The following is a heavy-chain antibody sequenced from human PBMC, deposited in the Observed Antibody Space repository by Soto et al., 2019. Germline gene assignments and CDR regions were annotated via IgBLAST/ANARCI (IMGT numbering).Heavy chain of an antibody. CDR1: GGTFSSYT. D-gene: IGHD5-18*01. Sequence: SVKVSCKASGGTFSSYTISWVRQAPGQGLEWMGRIIPILGIANYAQKFQGRVTITADKSTSTAYMELSSLRSEDTAVYYCAKSGYSYGDYYYYYMDVWGKGTTVTISS. J-gene: IGHJ6*03. CDR3: AKSGYSYGDYYYYYMDV. CDR2: IIPILGIA. V-gene: IGHV1-69*02.